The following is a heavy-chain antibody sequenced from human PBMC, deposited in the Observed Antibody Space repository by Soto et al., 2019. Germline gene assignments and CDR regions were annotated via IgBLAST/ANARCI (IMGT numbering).Heavy chain of an antibody. J-gene: IGHJ5*02. CDR2: IYWDDDK. V-gene: IGHV2-5*02. Sequence: QITLKESGPTVVKPTQTLTLTCTFSGFSLTTSGVNVGWIRQPPGKTLEWLALIYWDDDKRFSPSLQSRLTITKDTSKNQVVLTMTNMDPADTATYYCVHRASWGQGTLVTVSS. CDR1: GFSLTTSGVN. CDR3: VHRAS.